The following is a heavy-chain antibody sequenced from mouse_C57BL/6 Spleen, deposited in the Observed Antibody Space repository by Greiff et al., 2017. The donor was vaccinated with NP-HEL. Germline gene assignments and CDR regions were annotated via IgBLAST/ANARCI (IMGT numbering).Heavy chain of an antibody. CDR3: ARFDDYEAWFAY. V-gene: IGHV1-69*01. D-gene: IGHD2-4*01. Sequence: QVQLQQPGAELVMPGASVKLSCKASGYTFTSYWMHWVKQRPGQGLEWIGEIDPSDSYTNYNQKFKGMSTLTVDKSSSTAYMQLSSLTSEDSAVYYCARFDDYEAWFAYWGQGTLVTVSA. CDR2: IDPSDSYT. CDR1: GYTFTSYW. J-gene: IGHJ3*01.